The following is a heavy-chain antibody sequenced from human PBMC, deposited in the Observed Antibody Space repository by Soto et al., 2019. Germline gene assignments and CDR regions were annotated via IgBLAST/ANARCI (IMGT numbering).Heavy chain of an antibody. D-gene: IGHD3-3*01. V-gene: IGHV3-11*01. J-gene: IGHJ6*02. CDR2: ISSSGSTI. CDR3: ARRGQRRFLESSSYYYYYYGMDV. Sequence: QVQLVESGGGLVKPGGSLRLYCAASGFTFSDYYMSWIRQAPGKGLERVSYISSSGSTIYYADSVKGRFTISRYNAKNSLYLQMNSRRAEDTAVYYCARRGQRRFLESSSYYYYYYGMDVWGQGTTVTVSS. CDR1: GFTFSDYY.